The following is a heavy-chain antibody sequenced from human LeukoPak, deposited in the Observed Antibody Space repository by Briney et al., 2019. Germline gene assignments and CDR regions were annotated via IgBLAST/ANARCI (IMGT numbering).Heavy chain of an antibody. J-gene: IGHJ4*02. CDR3: AKSPGVTTFSY. V-gene: IGHV3-23*01. CDR1: GFTFSSYA. Sequence: GGSQRLSCAASGFTFSSYAMSWVRQAPGKGLEWVSAISGSGGSTYYADSVKGRFTISRDNSKNTLYLQMNSLRAEDTAVYYCAKSPGVTTFSYWGQGTLVTVSS. D-gene: IGHD4-17*01. CDR2: ISGSGGST.